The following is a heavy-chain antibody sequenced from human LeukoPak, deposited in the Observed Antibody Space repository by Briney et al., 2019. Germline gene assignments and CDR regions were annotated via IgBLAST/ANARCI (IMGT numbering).Heavy chain of an antibody. CDR3: ARGECSGGSCHDY. J-gene: IGHJ4*02. V-gene: IGHV3-53*01. CDR2: IYSGGST. CDR1: GFTVSSNY. D-gene: IGHD2-15*01. Sequence: GGSLRLSCAASGFTVSSNYMSWVRQAPGKGLEWVSVIYSGGSTYYADSVKGRFTISRDNSKNTLYLQMNSLRAEDTAVYYCARGECSGGSCHDYWGQGTLVTVSS.